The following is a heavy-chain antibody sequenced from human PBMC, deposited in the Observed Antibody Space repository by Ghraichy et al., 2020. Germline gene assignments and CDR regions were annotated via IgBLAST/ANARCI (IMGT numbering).Heavy chain of an antibody. CDR1: GFTFSNHW. Sequence: GGSLRLSCAASGFTFSNHWMTWVRQAPGKGLEWVANIKQDGSEKYYVDSVKGRFTISRDNARNSLSLQMNSLRAEDTAVYHCARGGYCSSTSCYRGGDYYYAMDVWGQGTTVTVSS. CDR3: ARGGYCSSTSCYRGGDYYYAMDV. V-gene: IGHV3-7*02. D-gene: IGHD2-2*02. CDR2: IKQDGSEK. J-gene: IGHJ6*02.